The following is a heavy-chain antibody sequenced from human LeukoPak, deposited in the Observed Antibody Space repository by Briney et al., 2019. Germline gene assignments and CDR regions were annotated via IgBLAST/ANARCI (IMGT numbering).Heavy chain of an antibody. J-gene: IGHJ4*02. CDR3: ARVRFLEWLIDY. V-gene: IGHV4-39*07. D-gene: IGHD3-3*01. Sequence: NPSETLSLTCTVSGGSISSSSYYWGWIRQPPGKGLEWIGSIYYSGSTYYNPSLKSRVTISVDTSKNQFSLKLSSVTAADTAVYYCARVRFLEWLIDYWGQGTLVTVSS. CDR2: IYYSGST. CDR1: GGSISSSSYY.